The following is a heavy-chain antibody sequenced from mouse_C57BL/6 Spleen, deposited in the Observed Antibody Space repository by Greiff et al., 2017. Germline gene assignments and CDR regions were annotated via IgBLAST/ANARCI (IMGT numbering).Heavy chain of an antibody. CDR2: IRNKANGYTT. D-gene: IGHD2-4*01. CDR3: ARYDYGGYYFDY. J-gene: IGHJ2*01. V-gene: IGHV7-3*01. CDR1: GFTFTDYY. Sequence: VQLKESGGGLVQPGGSLSLSCAASGFTFTDYYMSWVRQPPGKALEWLGFIRNKANGYTTEYSASVKGRFTISRDNSQSILYLQMNALRAEDSATYYCARYDYGGYYFDYWGQGTTLTVSS.